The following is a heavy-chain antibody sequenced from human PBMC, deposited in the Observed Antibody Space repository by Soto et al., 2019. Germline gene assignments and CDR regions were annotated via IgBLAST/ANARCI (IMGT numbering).Heavy chain of an antibody. V-gene: IGHV5-10-1*01. J-gene: IGHJ3*02. Sequence: GETLKISCKGSGYSFTSYWISWVRQMPGKGLEWMGRIDPSDSYTNYSPSFQGHVTISADKSISTAYLQWSSLKASDTAMYYCARHPITGTTAFDIWGQGTMVTVSS. CDR3: ARHPITGTTAFDI. CDR1: GYSFTSYW. D-gene: IGHD1-7*01. CDR2: IDPSDSYT.